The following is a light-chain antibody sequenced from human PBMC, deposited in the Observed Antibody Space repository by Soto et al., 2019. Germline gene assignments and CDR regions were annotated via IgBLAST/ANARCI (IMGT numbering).Light chain of an antibody. CDR3: QHHVT. V-gene: IGKV3-15*01. CDR2: GAS. CDR1: QSVSSN. J-gene: IGKJ1*01. Sequence: EKVVTQSPSALSVSPGERATLSCRASQSVSSNLAWYQHKPGQAPRLLIYGASTRATGIPARFSGSGSGAEFTLTISSLQSEDFAVYYCQHHVTFGQRTKVDIK.